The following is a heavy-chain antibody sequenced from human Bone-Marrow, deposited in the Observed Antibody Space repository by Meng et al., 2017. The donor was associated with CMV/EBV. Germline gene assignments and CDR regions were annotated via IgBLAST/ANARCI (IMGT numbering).Heavy chain of an antibody. J-gene: IGHJ6*01. D-gene: IGHD7-27*01. Sequence: ASVKVSCKASGYTFTSYGISWVRQAPGQGLEWMGWISAYNGNTNYAQKLQGRVTMTTDTSTSTAYMELRSLRSDDTAVYYCARDESNWGSGYYGMDVWGRGPTVTGSS. CDR3: ARDESNWGSGYYGMDV. CDR1: GYTFTSYG. V-gene: IGHV1-18*01. CDR2: ISAYNGNT.